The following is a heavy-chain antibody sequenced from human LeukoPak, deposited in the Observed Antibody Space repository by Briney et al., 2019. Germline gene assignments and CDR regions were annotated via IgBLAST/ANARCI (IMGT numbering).Heavy chain of an antibody. V-gene: IGHV4-4*02. D-gene: IGHD3-3*01. CDR3: ARAPNYDSWSGYLDY. J-gene: IGHJ4*02. CDR2: IYHSGST. CDR1: GGSISSSNW. Sequence: SETLSLTCAVSGGSISSSNWWSWVRQPPGKGLEWIGEIYHSGSTNYNPSLKSRVTISVDKSKNQFSLKLSSVTAAETAVYYCARAPNYDSWSGYLDYWGQGTLVTVSS.